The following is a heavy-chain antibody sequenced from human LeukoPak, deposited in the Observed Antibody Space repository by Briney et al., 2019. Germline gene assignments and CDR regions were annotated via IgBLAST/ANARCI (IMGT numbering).Heavy chain of an antibody. CDR3: ARGRDVDSHYYNYYGMDV. D-gene: IGHD5-24*01. CDR1: GGSFSGYY. Sequence: SETLSLTCAVYGGSFSGYYWSWTRQPPGKGLEWIGEINHSGSTNYNPSLKSRVTISVDTSKNQFSLKLSSVTAADTAVYYCARGRDVDSHYYNYYGMDVWGQGTTVTVSS. J-gene: IGHJ6*02. V-gene: IGHV4-34*01. CDR2: INHSGST.